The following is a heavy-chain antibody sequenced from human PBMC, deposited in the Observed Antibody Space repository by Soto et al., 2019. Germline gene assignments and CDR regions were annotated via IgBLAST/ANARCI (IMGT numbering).Heavy chain of an antibody. CDR3: ARVGYYYDSSGYYLSVDY. J-gene: IGHJ4*02. CDR1: GYTFTSDD. D-gene: IGHD3-22*01. V-gene: IGHV1-8*01. CDR2: MNPNSGNT. Sequence: QVQLVQSGAEVKKPGASVKVSCKASGYTFTSDDINWVRQATGQGLEWMGWMNPNSGNTGYAQKFQGRVTMTRNTSISTAYMELSSLRSEDTAVYYCARVGYYYDSSGYYLSVDYWGQGTLVTVSS.